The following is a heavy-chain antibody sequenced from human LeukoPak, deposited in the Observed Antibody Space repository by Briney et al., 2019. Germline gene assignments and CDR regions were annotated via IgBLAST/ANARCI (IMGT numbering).Heavy chain of an antibody. J-gene: IGHJ4*02. V-gene: IGHV3-30*02. CDR1: GFTFNAYG. Sequence: GGSLRLSCAASGFTFNAYGMHWVRQARGKGLEWVAFIHSDASNEYYPDSVKGRFTISTDNSKNTLYLQMNILRAEDTALYYCAKGASGVFDYWGQGTLVTVSS. CDR2: IHSDASNE. CDR3: AKGASGVFDY. D-gene: IGHD2-8*01.